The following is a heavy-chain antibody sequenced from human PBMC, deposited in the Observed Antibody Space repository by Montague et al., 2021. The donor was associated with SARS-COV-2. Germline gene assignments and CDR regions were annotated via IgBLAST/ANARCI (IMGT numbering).Heavy chain of an antibody. CDR2: NFYSSNS. CDR3: ARHVTSGGVVVALDY. V-gene: IGHV4-39*01. CDR1: GASISSSENS. Sequence: SETLSLTCTVSGASISSSENSWVWNPQSPGLGLIWFVCNFYSSNSYSYLSLRSSIAISVDTSKNPFSLTVTSVTAAATAVYYCARHVTSGGVVVALDYWGQGHLVSVSS. J-gene: IGHJ4*02. D-gene: IGHD3-16*02.